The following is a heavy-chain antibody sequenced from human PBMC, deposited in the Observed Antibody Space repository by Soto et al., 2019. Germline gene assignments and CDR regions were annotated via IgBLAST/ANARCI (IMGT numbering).Heavy chain of an antibody. CDR3: ARGRYGDY. J-gene: IGHJ4*02. D-gene: IGHD1-1*01. Sequence: QVHLVQSGAEVKKPGASVKVSCKGSGYTFTSYGITWVRQAPGQGLEWMGWISAHNGYTAYAQRLQGRVTVTRDTSTSTAYMELRSLRSDDTAVYYCARGRYGDYWGQGALVTVSS. V-gene: IGHV1-18*01. CDR2: ISAHNGYT. CDR1: GYTFTSYG.